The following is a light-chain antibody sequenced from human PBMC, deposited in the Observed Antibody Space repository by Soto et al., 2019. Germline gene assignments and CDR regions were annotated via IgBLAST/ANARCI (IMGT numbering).Light chain of an antibody. CDR3: QQSYSSPYT. CDR2: WAS. Sequence: DIVMTQSPDSLAVSLGERATINCKSSQSVLYSSNNKNYLAWYQQKPGQPPELLIYWASTRESGVPDRFSGSGSATHSTLTISSLQAEDVALYYCQQSYSSPYTFGHGTKLEIK. J-gene: IGKJ2*01. CDR1: QSVLYSSNNKNY. V-gene: IGKV4-1*01.